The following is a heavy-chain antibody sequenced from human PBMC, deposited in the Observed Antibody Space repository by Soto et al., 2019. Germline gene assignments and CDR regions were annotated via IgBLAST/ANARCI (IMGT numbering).Heavy chain of an antibody. Sequence: SVKVSCKASGGTFSSYAISWVRQAPGQGLEWMGGIIPIFGTANYAQKFQGRVTITADESTSTAYMELSSLRSEDTAVYYCARDRLPSTLLAAFDIWGQGTMVTVSS. CDR2: IIPIFGTA. CDR3: ARDRLPSTLLAAFDI. CDR1: GGTFSSYA. V-gene: IGHV1-69*13. D-gene: IGHD2-8*02. J-gene: IGHJ3*02.